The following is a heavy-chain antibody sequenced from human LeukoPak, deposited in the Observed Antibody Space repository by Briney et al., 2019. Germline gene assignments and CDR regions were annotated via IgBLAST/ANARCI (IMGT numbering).Heavy chain of an antibody. V-gene: IGHV5-51*01. J-gene: IGHJ4*02. Sequence: GESLKISCKGSGYXFTSYWICWVRQMPGKGLEWMGIIYPDDSATLYSPSFQGQVTISADKSISTAYLQWSSLKASDTAMYYCERWGTTYYLGYWGQVTLVTVSS. CDR1: GYXFTSYW. CDR3: ERWGTTYYLGY. CDR2: IYPDDSAT. D-gene: IGHD1-14*01.